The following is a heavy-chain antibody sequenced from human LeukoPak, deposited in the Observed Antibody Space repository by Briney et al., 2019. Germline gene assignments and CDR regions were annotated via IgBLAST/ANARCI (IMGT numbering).Heavy chain of an antibody. CDR1: GLTFSSYA. Sequence: GGCLRPSCAASGLTFSSYARTWVRRAPGRGLGWVSAISGSGGSTYYADSVKGRFTISRDNSKNTLYMQMNTLRLEDTAVDYCAKDRYYYGSGSPLDWFDPWGQGTLVTVSS. V-gene: IGHV3-23*01. D-gene: IGHD3-10*01. CDR3: AKDRYYYGSGSPLDWFDP. CDR2: ISGSGGST. J-gene: IGHJ5*02.